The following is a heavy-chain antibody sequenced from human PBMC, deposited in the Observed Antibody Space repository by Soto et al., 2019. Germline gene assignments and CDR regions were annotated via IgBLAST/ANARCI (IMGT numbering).Heavy chain of an antibody. CDR1: GYTLTELS. CDR3: AHLRPYADYINFDY. D-gene: IGHD4-17*01. CDR2: FDPEDGET. V-gene: IGHV1-24*01. J-gene: IGHJ4*02. Sequence: GASVKVSCKVSGYTLTELSMHWVRQAPGKGLEWMGGFDPEDGETIYAQKFQGRVTMTEDTSADTAYMELSSLRSEDTAVCYCAHLRPYADYINFDYWGQGTLVTVSS.